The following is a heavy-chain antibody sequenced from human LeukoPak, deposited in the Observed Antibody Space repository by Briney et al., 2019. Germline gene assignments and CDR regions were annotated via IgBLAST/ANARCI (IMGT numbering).Heavy chain of an antibody. J-gene: IGHJ3*02. CDR3: ATTPQRGYSYGWGTDAFDI. D-gene: IGHD5-18*01. Sequence: RPSQTLSLTCTVSSRGSISSGSYYWAWIRQPAGKGLEWIGHIYTSGSIIHNYNPSLKSRVTISVDTSKNQFSLRLSSVTAADTAVYYCATTPQRGYSYGWGTDAFDIWGQGTMVTVSS. CDR2: IYTSGSI. CDR1: SRGSISSGSYY. V-gene: IGHV4-61*09.